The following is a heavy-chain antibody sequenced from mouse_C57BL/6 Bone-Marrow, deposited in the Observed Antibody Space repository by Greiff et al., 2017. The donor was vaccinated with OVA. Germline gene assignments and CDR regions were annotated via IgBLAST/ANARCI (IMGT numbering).Heavy chain of an antibody. D-gene: IGHD1-1*01. J-gene: IGHJ3*01. CDR1: GFTFSSYA. V-gene: IGHV5-9-1*02. CDR2: ISSGGDYI. Sequence: EVKVVESGEGLVKPGGSLKLSCAASGFTFSSYAMSWVRQTPEKRLEWVAYISSGGDYIYYADTVKGRFTISRDNARNTLYLQMSSLKSEDTAMYYCTRAPPYGSSYGFADWGQGTLVTVSA. CDR3: TRAPPYGSSYGFAD.